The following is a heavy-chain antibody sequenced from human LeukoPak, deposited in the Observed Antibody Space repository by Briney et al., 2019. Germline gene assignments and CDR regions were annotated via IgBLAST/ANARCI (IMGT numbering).Heavy chain of an antibody. D-gene: IGHD6-19*01. V-gene: IGHV1-69*01. CDR2: IIPIFGTA. CDR3: ARAGGYSSSDAFDI. CDR1: GGTFSSYA. Sequence: ASVKVSCKASGGTFSSYAISWVRQAPGQGLEWMGGIIPIFGTANYAQKFQGRVTITADESTSTAYMELSSLRSEGTAVYYCARAGGYSSSDAFDIWGQGTMVTVSS. J-gene: IGHJ3*02.